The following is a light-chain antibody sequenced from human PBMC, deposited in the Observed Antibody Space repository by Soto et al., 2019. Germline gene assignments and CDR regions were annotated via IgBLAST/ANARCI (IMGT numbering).Light chain of an antibody. CDR1: QSVSSSY. V-gene: IGKV3-20*01. CDR2: GAS. CDR3: QQYGSSPWT. Sequence: EIVMTQSPATLSVSPGDGATLSCRASQSVSSSYLAWYQQKPGQAPRLLIYGASSRATGIPDRFSGSGSGTDFTLTISRLEPEDFAVYYCQQYGSSPWTFGQGTKVEIK. J-gene: IGKJ1*01.